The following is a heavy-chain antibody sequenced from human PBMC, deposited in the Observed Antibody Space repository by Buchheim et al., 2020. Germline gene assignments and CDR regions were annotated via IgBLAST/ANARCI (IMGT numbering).Heavy chain of an antibody. Sequence: EVQLVESGGGLVQPGRSLRLSCTASGFTFGDYAMGWVRQAPGKGLEWVGFIRSKAYGGTTEYAASVKGRFTISRDDSKSIAYLQMNSLKTEDTAVYYCTRVGDSSGWNFDYWGQGTL. J-gene: IGHJ4*02. CDR3: TRVGDSSGWNFDY. D-gene: IGHD3-22*01. V-gene: IGHV3-49*04. CDR1: GFTFGDYA. CDR2: IRSKAYGGTT.